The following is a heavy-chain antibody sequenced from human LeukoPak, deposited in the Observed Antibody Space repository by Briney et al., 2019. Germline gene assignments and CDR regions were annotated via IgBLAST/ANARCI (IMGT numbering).Heavy chain of an antibody. V-gene: IGHV1-18*01. CDR1: GYTFTNYG. Sequence: ASVKVSCKTSGYTFTNYGISWVRQAPGLGLEWMGWISAYNGNTNYAQKVQGRVTLTRDTSTSTVYMELSNLRSDDTAVYYCARVIVLVTAVLDAFDVWGQGTMVTVSS. J-gene: IGHJ3*01. CDR2: ISAYNGNT. CDR3: ARVIVLVTAVLDAFDV. D-gene: IGHD2-21*02.